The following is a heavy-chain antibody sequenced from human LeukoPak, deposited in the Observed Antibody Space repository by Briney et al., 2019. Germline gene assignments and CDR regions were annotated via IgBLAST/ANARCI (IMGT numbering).Heavy chain of an antibody. CDR2: IWYDGSNK. Sequence: GGSLRLSCAASGFTFSSYGMHWVRQAPGKGLEWVAVIWYDGSNKYHADSVKGRFTISRDNSKNTLYLQMNSLRAEDTAVYYCARDSSVGYSGYDLDHWGQGTLVTVSS. V-gene: IGHV3-33*08. CDR1: GFTFSSYG. D-gene: IGHD5-12*01. CDR3: ARDSSVGYSGYDLDH. J-gene: IGHJ5*02.